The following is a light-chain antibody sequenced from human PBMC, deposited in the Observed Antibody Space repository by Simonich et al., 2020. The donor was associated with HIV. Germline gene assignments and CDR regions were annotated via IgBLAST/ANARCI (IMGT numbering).Light chain of an antibody. V-gene: IGKV4-1*01. CDR3: QQYYSTPPT. J-gene: IGKJ1*01. Sequence: DIVMTQSPDSLAVSLGERATINCKSSRSVLYNSNNKKYLAWYQQKPGQPPKLLIYWASTRESGVPDRFSASGSGTDFTLTISSLQAEDVAVYYCQQYYSTPPTFGQGTKVNIK. CDR1: RSVLYNSNNKKY. CDR2: WAS.